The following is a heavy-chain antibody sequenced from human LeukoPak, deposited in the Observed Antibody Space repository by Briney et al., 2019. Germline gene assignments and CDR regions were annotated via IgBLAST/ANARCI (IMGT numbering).Heavy chain of an antibody. CDR3: ARTYSSSLRRAFDI. CDR2: IGTAGDT. V-gene: IGHV3-13*01. D-gene: IGHD6-6*01. CDR1: GFTFSSYD. J-gene: IGHJ3*02. Sequence: GGSLRLSCAASGFTFSSYDMHWVRQATGKGLEWVSAIGTAGDTYYPGSVKGRFTISRENAKNSLYLQMNSLRAEDTALYYCARTYSSSLRRAFDIWGQGTMVTVSS.